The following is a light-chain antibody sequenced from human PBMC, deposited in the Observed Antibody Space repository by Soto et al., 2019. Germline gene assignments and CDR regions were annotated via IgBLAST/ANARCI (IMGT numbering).Light chain of an antibody. CDR1: SSDVGGHNY. V-gene: IGLV2-14*01. J-gene: IGLJ3*02. CDR3: SSFTTSHTGV. Sequence: QSALTQPASVSGSPGLSITISCTGTSSDVGGHNYVSWYQQHPGKAPKLMIYQVSNRPSGVSYRFSGSKSGNTASLTISGLQAEDEADYYCSSFTTSHTGVFGGGTKLTVL. CDR2: QVS.